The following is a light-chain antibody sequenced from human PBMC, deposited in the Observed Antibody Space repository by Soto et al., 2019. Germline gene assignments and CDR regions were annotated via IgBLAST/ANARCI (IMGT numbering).Light chain of an antibody. Sequence: EIVMTQSPATLSVSPGERASLSCRASQSVGSNLAWYQQTAGQAPRLLIYGASTRATGIPARFSGSGSGTEFTLTISSLQSEDVALYSCQQYTNWPYTFGQGTKLEIK. CDR2: GAS. V-gene: IGKV3-15*01. CDR3: QQYTNWPYT. J-gene: IGKJ2*01. CDR1: QSVGSN.